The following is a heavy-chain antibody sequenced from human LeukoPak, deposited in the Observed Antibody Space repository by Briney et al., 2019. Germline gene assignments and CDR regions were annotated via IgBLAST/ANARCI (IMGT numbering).Heavy chain of an antibody. CDR1: GFTFSRYG. CDR2: IWEDGSNI. J-gene: IGHJ4*02. D-gene: IGHD6-19*01. Sequence: PGTSLRLSCAASGFTFSRYGMHWVRQAPGKGLEWLAVIWEDGSNIYYADSVKGRFTISRDNSKNTLYLQMNSLRAEDTAVYYCARVGYNSGWYEYWGQGTLVTVSS. CDR3: ARVGYNSGWYEY. V-gene: IGHV3-33*01.